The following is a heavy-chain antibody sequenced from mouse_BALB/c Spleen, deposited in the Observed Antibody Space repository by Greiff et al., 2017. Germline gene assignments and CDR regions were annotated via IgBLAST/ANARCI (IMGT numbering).Heavy chain of an antibody. CDR2: ISSGSSTI. CDR3: AMITTNYAMDY. D-gene: IGHD2-4*01. V-gene: IGHV5-17*02. J-gene: IGHJ4*01. Sequence: DVQLVESGGGLVQPGGSRKLSCAASGFTFSSFGMHWVRQAPEKGLEWVAYISSGSSTIYYADTVKGRFTISRDNPKNTLFLQMTSLRSEDTAMYYCAMITTNYAMDYWGQGTSVTVSS. CDR1: GFTFSSFG.